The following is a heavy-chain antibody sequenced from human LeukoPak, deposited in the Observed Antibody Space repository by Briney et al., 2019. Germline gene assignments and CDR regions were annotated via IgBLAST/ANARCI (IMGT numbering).Heavy chain of an antibody. V-gene: IGHV1-2*02. CDR2: INPNSGGT. Sequence: GASVKVSCKASGYTFTSYYMHWVRQAPGQGLEWMGWINPNSGGTNYAQKFQGRVTMTRDTSISTAYMELSRLRSDDTAVYYCVRDFRTDLWTNEIDYWGQGTLVTVSS. J-gene: IGHJ4*02. CDR3: VRDFRTDLWTNEIDY. CDR1: GYTFTSYY. D-gene: IGHD3-16*01.